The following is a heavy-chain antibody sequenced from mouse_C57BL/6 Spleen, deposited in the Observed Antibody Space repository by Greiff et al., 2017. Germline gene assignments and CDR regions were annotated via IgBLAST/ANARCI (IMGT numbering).Heavy chain of an antibody. CDR3: LYYTWFAY. CDR2: IDPETGGT. V-gene: IGHV1-15*01. CDR1: GYTFTDYE. Sequence: VKLMESGAELVRPGASVTLSCKASGYTFTDYEMHWVKQTPVHGLEWIGAIDPETGGTAYNQKFKGKAILTADKSSSTAYMELRSLTSEDSAVYYCLYYTWFAYWGQGTLVTVSA. D-gene: IGHD2-1*01. J-gene: IGHJ3*01.